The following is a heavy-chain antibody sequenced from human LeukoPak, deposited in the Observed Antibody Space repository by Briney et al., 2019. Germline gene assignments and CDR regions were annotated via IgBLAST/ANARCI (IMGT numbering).Heavy chain of an antibody. J-gene: IGHJ6*03. D-gene: IGHD3-10*01. CDR2: IIPIFGTA. Sequence: SVKVSCKASGGAFSSYAISWVRQAPGQGLEWMGGIIPIFGTANYAQKFQGRVTITTDESTSTAYMELSSLRSEDTAVYYCASVRKGYGSGSYQPKATNYYYYYMDVWGKGTTVTVSS. CDR3: ASVRKGYGSGSYQPKATNYYYYYMDV. V-gene: IGHV1-69*05. CDR1: GGAFSSYA.